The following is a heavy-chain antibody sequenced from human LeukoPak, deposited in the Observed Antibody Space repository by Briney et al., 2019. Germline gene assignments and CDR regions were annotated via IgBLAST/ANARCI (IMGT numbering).Heavy chain of an antibody. CDR2: LSSSASTI. V-gene: IGHV3-11*01. CDR3: AKAAPGTWYYFDY. Sequence: NPGGSLRLPCAASGFTFSDYYMSWIRQAPGRGLECVSYLSSSASTIYYADSVKGRFTVSRDNAKNSLYLQMNSLRAEDTAVYYCAKAAPGTWYYFDYWGQGTLVTVSS. J-gene: IGHJ4*02. CDR1: GFTFSDYY. D-gene: IGHD6-13*01.